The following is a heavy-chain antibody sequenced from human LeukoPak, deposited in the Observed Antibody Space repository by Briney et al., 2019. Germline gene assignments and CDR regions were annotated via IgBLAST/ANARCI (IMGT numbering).Heavy chain of an antibody. V-gene: IGHV1-18*01. J-gene: IGHJ6*03. CDR3: ARGSGRPNSYYYYMDG. Sequence: GSSVKLSCKASGYTFTSYGISWVRQAPGQGLEWMGWISAYNGNTNYAQKLQGRVTMTTDTSTSTAYMELRSLRSDDTAVYYCARGSGRPNSYYYYMDGWGKGTTVTISS. D-gene: IGHD3-10*01. CDR1: GYTFTSYG. CDR2: ISAYNGNT.